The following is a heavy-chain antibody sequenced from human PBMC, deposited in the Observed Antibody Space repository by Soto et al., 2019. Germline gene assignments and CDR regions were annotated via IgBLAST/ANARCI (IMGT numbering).Heavy chain of an antibody. CDR1: GYSFTSYW. J-gene: IGHJ6*02. CDR3: ASALSGTRRYGMDV. V-gene: IGHV5-10-1*01. CDR2: IDPSDSYT. D-gene: IGHD2-2*01. Sequence: GESLKISCKDSGYSFTSYWIAWVRQMPGKGLEWMGRIDPSDSYTNYSPSFQGHVTISADKSISTAYLQWSSLKASDTAMYYCASALSGTRRYGMDVWGQGTTVTVSS.